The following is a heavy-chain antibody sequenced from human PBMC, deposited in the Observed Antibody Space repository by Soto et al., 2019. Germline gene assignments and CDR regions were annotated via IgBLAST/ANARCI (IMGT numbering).Heavy chain of an antibody. V-gene: IGHV1-69*04. D-gene: IGHD3-9*01. J-gene: IGHJ4*02. CDR3: ARDLGYDILTGCFDY. CDR1: GGTFSSYT. Sequence: SVKVSCKASGGTFSSYTISWVRQAPGQGLEWMGRIIPILGIANYAQKFQGRVTITADKSTSTAYMELSSLRSEDTAVYYCARDLGYDILTGCFDYWGQGTLVTVSS. CDR2: IIPILGIA.